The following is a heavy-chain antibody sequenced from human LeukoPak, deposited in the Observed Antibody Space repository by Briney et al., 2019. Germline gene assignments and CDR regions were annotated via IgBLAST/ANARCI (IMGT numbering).Heavy chain of an antibody. D-gene: IGHD2-21*02. CDR1: GFTFSSYG. J-gene: IGHJ4*02. CDR3: AKDGLTSVVVVTAGEPGFGDYYFDY. Sequence: GGSLRLSCAASGFTFSSYGMHWVRQAPGKGLEWVAFIRYDGSNKYYADSVKGRFTISRDNSKNTLYLQMNSLRAEDTAVYYCAKDGLTSVVVVTAGEPGFGDYYFDYWGQGTLVTVSS. CDR2: IRYDGSNK. V-gene: IGHV3-30*02.